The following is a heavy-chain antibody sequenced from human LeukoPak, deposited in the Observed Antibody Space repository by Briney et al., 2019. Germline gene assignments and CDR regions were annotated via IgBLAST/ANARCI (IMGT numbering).Heavy chain of an antibody. J-gene: IGHJ6*02. V-gene: IGHV3-21*01. CDR3: ARDHLGYCSSTSCYTYYYYYYGMDV. D-gene: IGHD2-2*02. CDR2: ISSSSSYI. Sequence: GGSLRLSCAASGFTFSSYSMNWARQAPGKGLEWVSSISSSSSYIYYADSVKGRFTISRDNAKNSLYLQMNSLRAEDTAVYYCARDHLGYCSSTSCYTYYYYYYGMDVWGQGTTVTVSS. CDR1: GFTFSSYS.